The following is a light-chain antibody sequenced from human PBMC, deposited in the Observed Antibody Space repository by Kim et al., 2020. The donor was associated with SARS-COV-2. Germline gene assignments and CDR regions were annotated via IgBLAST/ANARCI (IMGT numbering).Light chain of an antibody. V-gene: IGLV3-1*01. J-gene: IGLJ2*01. CDR1: KLGDKY. CDR3: QSWDSSTVVV. Sequence: YELTQPPSVSVSPGQTASITCSGDKLGDKYACWYQQKPGQSPVLVLYQDTKRPSGIPERFSGSNSGNTATLTISGTQAMDEADYYCQSWDSSTVVVFGG. CDR2: QDT.